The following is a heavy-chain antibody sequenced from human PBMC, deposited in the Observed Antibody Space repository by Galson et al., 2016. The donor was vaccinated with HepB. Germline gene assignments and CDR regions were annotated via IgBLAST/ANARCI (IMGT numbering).Heavy chain of an antibody. V-gene: IGHV3-33*01. J-gene: IGHJ3*01. CDR3: ARDFNADPGEHAFDL. D-gene: IGHD3-10*01. CDR1: GFNFSTYG. Sequence: SLRLSCAASGFNFSTYGLHWVRQAPGKGLEWVALIRFDGSNKYYADSVKGRFTISRDNSKNTLYVQLNSLRAEDTAVYYCARDFNADPGEHAFDLWGQGTMVRVSS. CDR2: IRFDGSNK.